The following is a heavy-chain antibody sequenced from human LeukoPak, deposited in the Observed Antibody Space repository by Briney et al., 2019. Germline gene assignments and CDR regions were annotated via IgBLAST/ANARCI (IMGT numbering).Heavy chain of an antibody. CDR2: IGAGGTFT. D-gene: IGHD4-11*01. CDR3: AKDLDYTTYGYYSDY. Sequence: GGSLRLSCTASGFTFSSYAMNWVRQAPGKGLEWVSGIGAGGTFTYYADSVKGRFTISRDNSRNTLYLQMNSLRADDTAVYYCAKDLDYTTYGYYSDYWGQGTLVTVSS. V-gene: IGHV3-23*01. J-gene: IGHJ4*02. CDR1: GFTFSSYA.